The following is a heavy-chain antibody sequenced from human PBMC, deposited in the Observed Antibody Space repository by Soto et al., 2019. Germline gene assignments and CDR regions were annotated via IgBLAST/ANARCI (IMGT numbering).Heavy chain of an antibody. CDR2: IKSKTDGGTT. CDR1: GFSFSNVW. J-gene: IGHJ4*02. Sequence: PGGSLRLSCAASGFSFSNVWMSRVRQAPGKGLEWVGRIKSKTDGGTTDYAAPVKGRFTISRDDSKTTLYLQMNSLKTEDTAVYYCSFQESTTVTTFEYWGQGTLVTVSS. D-gene: IGHD4-17*01. V-gene: IGHV3-15*01. CDR3: SFQESTTVTTFEY.